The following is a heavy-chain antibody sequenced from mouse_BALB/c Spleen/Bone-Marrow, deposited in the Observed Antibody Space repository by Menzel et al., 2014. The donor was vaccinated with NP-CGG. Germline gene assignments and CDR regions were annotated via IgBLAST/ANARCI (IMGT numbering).Heavy chain of an antibody. D-gene: IGHD5-1-1*01. Sequence: VQLQQSAAELARPGASVKMSCKASGFTLTNYAMHWVKQRPGQGLEWIGYINPGSGYTEYNPKFTDKATLTADKSSNTAYMQLSNLTSEDSAVYYCARLTIIPNYWGQGTTLTVSS. CDR1: GFTLTNYA. J-gene: IGHJ2*01. V-gene: IGHV1-4*02. CDR2: INPGSGYT. CDR3: ARLTIIPNY.